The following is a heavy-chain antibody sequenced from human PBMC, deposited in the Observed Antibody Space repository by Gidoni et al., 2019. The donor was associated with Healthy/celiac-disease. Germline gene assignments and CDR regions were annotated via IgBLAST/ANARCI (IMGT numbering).Heavy chain of an antibody. V-gene: IGHV3-15*01. J-gene: IGHJ1*01. Sequence: EVQLVESGGGLVKPGGSLRLSCAASGFTFSNAWMSWVRQAPGKGLEWVGRIKSKTDGGTTDYAAPVKGRFTISRDDSKNTLYLQMNSLKTEDTAVYYCTTTTLDIVVVPAGEPAEYFQHWGQGTLVTVSS. CDR2: IKSKTDGGTT. CDR1: GFTFSNAW. D-gene: IGHD2-2*03. CDR3: TTTTLDIVVVPAGEPAEYFQH.